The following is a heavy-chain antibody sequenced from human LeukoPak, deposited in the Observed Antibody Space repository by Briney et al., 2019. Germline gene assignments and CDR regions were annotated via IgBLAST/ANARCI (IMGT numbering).Heavy chain of an antibody. CDR2: ISYDGSNK. J-gene: IGHJ4*02. Sequence: GGSLRLSCAASGFTFSSYGMHWVRQAPGKGLEWVAVISYDGSNKYYADSVKGRFTISRDNSKNTLYLQMNSLRAEDTAVYYCAKDSTYSGSFRLGRTFGFLGYWGQGTLVTVSS. V-gene: IGHV3-30*18. CDR3: AKDSTYSGSFRLGRTFGFLGY. D-gene: IGHD1-26*01. CDR1: GFTFSSYG.